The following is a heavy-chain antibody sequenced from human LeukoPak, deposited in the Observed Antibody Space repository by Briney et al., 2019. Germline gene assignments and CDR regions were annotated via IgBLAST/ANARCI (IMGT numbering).Heavy chain of an antibody. Sequence: ASVKVSCKASGGTFSSYAISWVRQAPGQGLEWMGGIIPIFGTANYAQKFQGRVTITADKSTSTAYMELSSLRSEDTAVYYCARVADYSNYVFDYWGQGTLVTVSS. V-gene: IGHV1-69*06. J-gene: IGHJ4*02. D-gene: IGHD4-11*01. CDR3: ARVADYSNYVFDY. CDR2: IIPIFGTA. CDR1: GGTFSSYA.